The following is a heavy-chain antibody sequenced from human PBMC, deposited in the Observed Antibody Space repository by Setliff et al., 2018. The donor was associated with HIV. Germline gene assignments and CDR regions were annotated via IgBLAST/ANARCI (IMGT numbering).Heavy chain of an antibody. V-gene: IGHV3-7*03. D-gene: IGHD7-27*01. CDR2: INEDGNKK. CDR1: RFSFSTFW. CDR3: ARPLEYKTGWSVITGSFNY. Sequence: GGSLRLSCATSRFSFSTFWMTWVRQAPGKGLEWIANINEDGNKKYHAGSVWGRFTISRDKAKNSVYLPMTNVTAEDTAVYYCARPLEYKTGWSVITGSFNYWGHGTLVTVSS. J-gene: IGHJ4*01.